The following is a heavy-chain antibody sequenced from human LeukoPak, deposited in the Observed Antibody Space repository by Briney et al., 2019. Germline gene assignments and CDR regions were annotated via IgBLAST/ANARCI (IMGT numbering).Heavy chain of an antibody. D-gene: IGHD3-10*01. V-gene: IGHV1-46*01. CDR3: ARDYGTGSYHFDY. CDR1: GYTFIGYY. J-gene: IGHJ4*02. CDR2: IHPTGGST. Sequence: ASVRVSCKASGYTFIGYYMHWVRQAPGQGLEWMGIIHPTGGSTTYAQKFQGRVTMTRDTSTSTFYMDLSSLRSEDTAVYYCARDYGTGSYHFDYWGQGTLVTVSS.